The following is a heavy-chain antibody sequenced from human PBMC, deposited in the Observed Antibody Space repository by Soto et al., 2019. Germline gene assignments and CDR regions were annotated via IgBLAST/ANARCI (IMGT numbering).Heavy chain of an antibody. Sequence: PSETLSLTCAVSGGSISSGGYSWSWIRQPPGKGLEWIGYIYHSGSTYYNPSLKSRVTISVDRSKNQFSLKLSSVTAADTAVYYCARHGSTYDILADWGQGTLVTVSS. CDR1: GGSISSGGYS. V-gene: IGHV4-30-2*01. CDR3: ARHGSTYDILAD. CDR2: IYHSGST. J-gene: IGHJ4*02. D-gene: IGHD3-9*01.